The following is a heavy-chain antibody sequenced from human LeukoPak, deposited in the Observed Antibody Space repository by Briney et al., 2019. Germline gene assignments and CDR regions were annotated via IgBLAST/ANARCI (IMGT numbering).Heavy chain of an antibody. J-gene: IGHJ5*02. CDR2: IYYSGST. CDR1: GGSISSSSYY. V-gene: IGHV4-39*02. Sequence: SETLSLTCTVSGGSISSSSYYWGWIRQPPGKGLEWIGSIYYSGSTYYNPSLKSRVTISVDTSKNQFSLKLSSVTAADTAVYYCARDGDITIFINERFLEDAFRFDPWGQGTLVTVSS. D-gene: IGHD3-3*01. CDR3: ARDGDITIFINERFLEDAFRFDP.